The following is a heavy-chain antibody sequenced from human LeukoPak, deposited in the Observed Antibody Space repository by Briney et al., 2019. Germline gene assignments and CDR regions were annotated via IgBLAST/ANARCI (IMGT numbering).Heavy chain of an antibody. CDR1: GFTFGSYD. D-gene: IGHD1-26*01. CDR2: IGTAGDT. Sequence: GGSLRLSCAASGFTFGSYDMHWVRQATEKGLEWVSAIGTAGDTYYPGSVKGRFTISRENAKNSLYLQMNSLRAGDTAVYYCARDSSGSYDYWGQGTLVTVSS. J-gene: IGHJ4*02. CDR3: ARDSSGSYDY. V-gene: IGHV3-13*01.